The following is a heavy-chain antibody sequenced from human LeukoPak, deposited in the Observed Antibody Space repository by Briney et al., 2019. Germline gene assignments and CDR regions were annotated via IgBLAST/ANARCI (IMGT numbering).Heavy chain of an antibody. CDR2: IIPIFGTA. J-gene: IGHJ3*02. V-gene: IGHV1-69*05. Sequence: GASVKVSCKASGGTFSSYAISWVRQAPGQGLEWMGGIIPIFGTANYAQKFQGRVTITTDESTSTAYMELSSLRSEDTAVYYCARIISGSSSWDGSDAFDIWGQGTMVTVSS. D-gene: IGHD6-13*01. CDR1: GGTFSSYA. CDR3: ARIISGSSSWDGSDAFDI.